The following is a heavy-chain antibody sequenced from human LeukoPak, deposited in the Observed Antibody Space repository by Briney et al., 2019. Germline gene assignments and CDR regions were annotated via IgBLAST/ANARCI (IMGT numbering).Heavy chain of an antibody. CDR3: ARGHQGYSYGPHYYYYGMDV. D-gene: IGHD5-18*01. V-gene: IGHV1-18*01. CDR1: GYTFTGYG. Sequence: ASVKVSCKASGYTFTGYGISWVRQAPGQGLEWMGWISAYNGSTNYAQKLQGRVTMTTDTSTSTAYMELRSLRSDDTAVYYCARGHQGYSYGPHYYYYGMDVWGQGTTVTVSS. J-gene: IGHJ6*02. CDR2: ISAYNGST.